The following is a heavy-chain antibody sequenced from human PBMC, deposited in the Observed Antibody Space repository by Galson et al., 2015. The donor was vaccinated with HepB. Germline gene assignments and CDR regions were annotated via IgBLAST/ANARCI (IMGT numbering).Heavy chain of an antibody. J-gene: IGHJ3*02. Sequence: SLRLSCAASGFTFSIYAMHWVRQAPGKGLEWVAVISNDGSDKYYADSVKGRFTISRDKSKDTLYLQMKSLRGEDTAVYYCARVHYGGAFDIWGQGTMVTVSS. D-gene: IGHD4-17*01. V-gene: IGHV3-30-3*01. CDR2: ISNDGSDK. CDR3: ARVHYGGAFDI. CDR1: GFTFSIYA.